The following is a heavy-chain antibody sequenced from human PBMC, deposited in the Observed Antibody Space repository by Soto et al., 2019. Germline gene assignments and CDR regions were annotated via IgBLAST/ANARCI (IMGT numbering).Heavy chain of an antibody. CDR2: ISSSGSTI. J-gene: IGHJ4*02. CDR3: ARESLGGDYPHDY. D-gene: IGHD4-17*01. CDR1: GFTFSNYE. V-gene: IGHV3-48*03. Sequence: LRLSCAASGFTFSNYEMNWVRQAPGKGLEWVSYISSSGSTIYYADSVKGRFTISRDNAKSSLFLQVSSLRADDTAIYYCARESLGGDYPHDYWRRGPLVTVSS.